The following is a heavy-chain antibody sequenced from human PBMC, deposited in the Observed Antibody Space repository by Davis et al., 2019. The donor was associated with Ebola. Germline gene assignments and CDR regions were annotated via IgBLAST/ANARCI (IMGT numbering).Heavy chain of an antibody. CDR1: GFTFSSYS. CDR3: ARVKGIVATRSSHNWFDP. V-gene: IGHV3-21*01. D-gene: IGHD5-12*01. J-gene: IGHJ5*02. CDR2: ISSSSSYI. Sequence: GESLKISCAASGFTFSSYSMNWVRQAPGKGLEWVSSISSSSSYIYYADSVKGRFTISRDNAKNSLYLQMNSLRAEDTAVYYCARVKGIVATRSSHNWFDPWGQGTLVTVSS.